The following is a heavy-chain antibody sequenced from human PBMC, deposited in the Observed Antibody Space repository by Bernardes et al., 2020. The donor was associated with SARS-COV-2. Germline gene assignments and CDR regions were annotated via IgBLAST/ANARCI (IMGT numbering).Heavy chain of an antibody. J-gene: IGHJ6*02. CDR3: AREAYYGSGTYGMDV. V-gene: IGHV3-21*01. CDR1: GFTFSDYS. CDR2: ISSSSSYI. Sequence: GGSLRLSCVASGFTFSDYSMNWVRQAPGKGLEWVSSISSSSSYIYNADSVKGRFTISRDNSKNTLYLQMNSLRAEDTAVYYCAREAYYGSGTYGMDVWGQGTTVTVSS. D-gene: IGHD3-10*01.